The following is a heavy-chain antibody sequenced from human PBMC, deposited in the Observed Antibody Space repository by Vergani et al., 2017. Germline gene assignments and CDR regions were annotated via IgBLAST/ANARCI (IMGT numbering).Heavy chain of an antibody. CDR1: GGTFSSYA. J-gene: IGHJ6*03. CDR2: IIPIFGTA. Sequence: QVQLVQSGAEVKKPGSSVKVSCKASGGTFSSYAISWVRQAPGQGLEWMGGIIPIFGTANYAQTFQGRVTITADESTSTAYMELSSLRSEDTAVYYCASVRMHXSSTSCRKGGMTYYYYYYMDVWGKGTTVTVSS. V-gene: IGHV1-69*01. D-gene: IGHD2-2*01. CDR3: ASVRMHXSSTSCRKGGMTYYYYYYMDV.